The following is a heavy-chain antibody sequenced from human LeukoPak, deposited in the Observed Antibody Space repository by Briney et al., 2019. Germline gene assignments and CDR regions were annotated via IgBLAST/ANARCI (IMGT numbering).Heavy chain of an antibody. J-gene: IGHJ4*02. V-gene: IGHV3-20*01. Sequence: GGSLRLSCAASGFTFDDYGMSWVRQAPGKGLEWVSGINWNGGSTGYADSVKGRFTISRDNAKNSLYLQMNSLRAEDTALYHCARNHGSGSYNDYWGQGTLVTVSS. D-gene: IGHD3-10*01. CDR2: INWNGGST. CDR1: GFTFDDYG. CDR3: ARNHGSGSYNDY.